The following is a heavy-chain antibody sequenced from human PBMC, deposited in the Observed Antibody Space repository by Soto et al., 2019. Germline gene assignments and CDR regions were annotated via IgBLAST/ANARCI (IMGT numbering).Heavy chain of an antibody. CDR3: ARDPLLGTAMVLWYFDL. CDR1: GFTFSSYA. Sequence: QVQLVESGGGVVQPGRSLRLSCAASGFTFSSYAMHWVRQAPGKGLEWVAVISYDGSNKYYADSVKGRFTISRDNSKNTLYLQMNSLRAEDTAVYYCARDPLLGTAMVLWYFDLWGRGTLVTDSS. CDR2: ISYDGSNK. D-gene: IGHD5-18*01. V-gene: IGHV3-30-3*01. J-gene: IGHJ2*01.